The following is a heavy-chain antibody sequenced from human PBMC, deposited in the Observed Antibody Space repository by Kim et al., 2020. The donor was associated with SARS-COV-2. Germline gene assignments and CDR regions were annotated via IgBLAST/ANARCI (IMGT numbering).Heavy chain of an antibody. CDR3: AAGGHDYVSEH. D-gene: IGHD3-16*01. CDR1: GFAFSSYS. Sequence: GGSLRLSCAASGFAFSSYSMTWVRQAPGKGLEWVSCISKSSSYIYYADSLKGPFTISSDNAKNSLYLQMNSLRAEDTAVYFCAAGGHDYVSEHWGQGTLVTASS. CDR2: ISKSSSYI. J-gene: IGHJ4*02. V-gene: IGHV3-21*01.